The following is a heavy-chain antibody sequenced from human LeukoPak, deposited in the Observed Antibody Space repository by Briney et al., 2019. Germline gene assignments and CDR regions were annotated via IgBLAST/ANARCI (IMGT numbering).Heavy chain of an antibody. CDR2: IDPSDSYT. J-gene: IGHJ4*02. Sequence: GESLKISCQGSGYKFTSYWISWVRQMSGKGLEWMGRIDPSDSYTNYSPSFQGHVTISANKSISTAYLQWSSLKASDTAMYYCARHYASGTYRDNWGQGPLVTVSS. V-gene: IGHV5-10-1*01. CDR1: GYKFTSYW. D-gene: IGHD3-10*01. CDR3: ARHYASGTYRDN.